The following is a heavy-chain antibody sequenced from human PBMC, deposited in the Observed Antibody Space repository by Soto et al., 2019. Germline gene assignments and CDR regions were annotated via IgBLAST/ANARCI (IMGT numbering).Heavy chain of an antibody. CDR1: GGTFSSYA. D-gene: IGHD5-12*01. V-gene: IGHV1-69*13. CDR2: IIPIFGTA. CDR3: NTATGRWLQLAY. J-gene: IGHJ4*02. Sequence: ASVKVSCKASGGTFSSYAISWVRQAPGQGLEWMGGIIPIFGTANYAQNFQGRVTITADESTSTAYMELSSLRSEDTAVYYCNTATGRWLQLAYWGQGTLVTVSS.